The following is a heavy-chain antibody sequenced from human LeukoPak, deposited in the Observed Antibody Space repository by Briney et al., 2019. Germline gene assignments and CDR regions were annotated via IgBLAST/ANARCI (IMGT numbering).Heavy chain of an antibody. Sequence: GESLKISCKGSGYSFTDFWIAWVRQMPGRGLEWMGIIYPGDSNTEYSPSFQGQVTISADKSLSTAYLQWSSLKASDTAIYFCARLKFMNYYDNSGSGMDVWGQGTTVTVSS. CDR3: ARLKFMNYYDNSGSGMDV. CDR1: GYSFTDFW. D-gene: IGHD3-22*01. CDR2: IYPGDSNT. V-gene: IGHV5-51*01. J-gene: IGHJ6*02.